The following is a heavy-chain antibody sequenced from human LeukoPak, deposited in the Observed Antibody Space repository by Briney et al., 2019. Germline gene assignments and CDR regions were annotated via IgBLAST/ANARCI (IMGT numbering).Heavy chain of an antibody. D-gene: IGHD1-7*01. CDR3: ARAITLELRHYYYYYMDV. J-gene: IGHJ6*03. V-gene: IGHV1-2*02. CDR2: INPNSGGT. CDR1: GYTFTGYY. Sequence: GASVKVSCKASGYTFTGYYMHWARQAPGQGLEWMGWINPNSGGTNYAQKFQGRVTMTRDTSISTAYIELSRLRSDDTAVYYCARAITLELRHYYYYYMDVWGKGTTVTVSS.